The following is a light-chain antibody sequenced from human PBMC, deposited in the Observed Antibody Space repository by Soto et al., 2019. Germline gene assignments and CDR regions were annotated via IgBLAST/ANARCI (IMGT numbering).Light chain of an antibody. Sequence: EIVMTQSPATLSVSPGERATLSCRASQSVSSNLAWYQKKPGQAPMLLIYGASTRATGIPARFSGSGSRTECTLTISSLQSEDFAVYYCQQYNNWPRITFGQGTRLEIK. J-gene: IGKJ5*01. V-gene: IGKV3-15*01. CDR2: GAS. CDR1: QSVSSN. CDR3: QQYNNWPRIT.